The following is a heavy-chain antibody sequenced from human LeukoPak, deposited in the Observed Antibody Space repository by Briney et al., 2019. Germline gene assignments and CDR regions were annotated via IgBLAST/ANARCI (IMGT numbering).Heavy chain of an antibody. J-gene: IGHJ4*02. CDR3: VREGTF. Sequence: GGSLRLSCAASGFTFSSYGMHWVRQAPGKGLEWVAFIRYDGSNKYYADSVKGRFTISRDNALNSLYLQMNSLRAEDTGVYYCVREGTFWGQGTLVTVSS. CDR2: IRYDGSNK. D-gene: IGHD1-1*01. V-gene: IGHV3-30*02. CDR1: GFTFSSYG.